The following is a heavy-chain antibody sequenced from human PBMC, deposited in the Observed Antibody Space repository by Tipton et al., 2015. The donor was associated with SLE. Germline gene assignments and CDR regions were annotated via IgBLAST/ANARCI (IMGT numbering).Heavy chain of an antibody. V-gene: IGHV3-43*01. J-gene: IGHJ4*02. D-gene: IGHD3-10*01. CDR2: ITWDGGST. CDR3: ARGSWFRTPHYYFDY. CDR1: GFTFDDFT. Sequence: SLRLSCAASGFTFDDFTMHWVRQVPGKGLEWVSLITWDGGSTYYADSVKGRFTFSRDNRASSLSLEMHSLRKEDTGLYFCARGSWFRTPHYYFDYWGQGTLVTVSS.